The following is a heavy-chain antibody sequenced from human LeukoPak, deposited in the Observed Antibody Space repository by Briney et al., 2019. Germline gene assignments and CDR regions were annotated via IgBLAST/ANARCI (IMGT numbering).Heavy chain of an antibody. Sequence: SETLSLTCTVSGGSISGYYWSWIRQPPGKGLEWIGYIYTSGSTNYNPSLKSRVTISVDTSKNQFSLRLSSVTAADTVMYFCARAYSRSYSHFDDWGQGTLVTVSS. D-gene: IGHD1-26*01. CDR2: IYTSGST. CDR3: ARAYSRSYSHFDD. V-gene: IGHV4-4*09. CDR1: GGSISGYY. J-gene: IGHJ4*02.